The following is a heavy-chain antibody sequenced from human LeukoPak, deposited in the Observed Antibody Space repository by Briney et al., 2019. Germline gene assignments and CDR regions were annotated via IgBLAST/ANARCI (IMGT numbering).Heavy chain of an antibody. V-gene: IGHV5-51*01. J-gene: IGHJ4*02. Sequence: GESLKISCRVSGHTFTKYWIGWVRQVPGKGLEWMGVIYPGDSNVKYSPSFQGQVTISVDTSITTAYLQWNSLEASDTAMYYCARPLAGAHSGSYYFDYWGQGTLVTVSS. D-gene: IGHD1-26*01. CDR2: IYPGDSNV. CDR3: ARPLAGAHSGSYYFDY. CDR1: GHTFTKYW.